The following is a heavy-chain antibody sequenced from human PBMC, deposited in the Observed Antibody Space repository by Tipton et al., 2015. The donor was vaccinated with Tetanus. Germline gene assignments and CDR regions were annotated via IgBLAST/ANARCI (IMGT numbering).Heavy chain of an antibody. CDR3: ARDVGYYDSSGYADSFDI. V-gene: IGHV3-48*01. J-gene: IGHJ3*02. CDR1: GFTLRSYS. Sequence: SLRLSCAASGFTLRSYSMNWVRQAPGKGLEWVSYISTTSNTIYYADSVRGRFTISRDNAKNLLYLQMSRLRREDTAVYYCARDVGYYDSSGYADSFDIWGQGTMVTVSS. CDR2: ISTTSNTI. D-gene: IGHD3-22*01.